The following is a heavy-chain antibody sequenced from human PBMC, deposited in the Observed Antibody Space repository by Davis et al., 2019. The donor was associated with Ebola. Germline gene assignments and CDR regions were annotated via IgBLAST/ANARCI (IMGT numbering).Heavy chain of an antibody. V-gene: IGHV3-33*01. CDR2: IWYDGSNK. CDR3: ARGDTDMALYYYGLDV. CDR1: GFTFSRYG. D-gene: IGHD5-18*01. J-gene: IGHJ6*04. Sequence: GGSLRLSCAASGFTFSRYGMHWVRQAPGKGLEWVAVIWYDGSNKYYADSLRGRFTVSRDNSKKTLYLQMNGLRAEDTGLYYCARGDTDMALYYYGLDVWGKGTTVTVSS.